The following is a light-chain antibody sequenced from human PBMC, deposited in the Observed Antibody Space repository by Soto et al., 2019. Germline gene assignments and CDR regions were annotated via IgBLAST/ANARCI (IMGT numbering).Light chain of an antibody. CDR1: SSDVGGYNY. CDR2: EVT. CDR3: ASWTTNNIPYV. V-gene: IGLV2-14*03. Sequence: QSLLTEPASVSGSPGQSLTISCTGTSSDVGGYNYVSWYQQHPGKAPKLLIYEVTNRPSGVSDRFSASKFGSTASLTISGLQADDEADYYCASWTTNNIPYVFGTGTKVTVL. J-gene: IGLJ1*01.